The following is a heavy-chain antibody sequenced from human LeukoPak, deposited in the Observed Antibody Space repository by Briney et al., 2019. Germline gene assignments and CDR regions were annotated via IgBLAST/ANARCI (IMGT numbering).Heavy chain of an antibody. D-gene: IGHD1/OR15-1a*01. CDR1: GFTFSSYA. V-gene: IGHV3-23*01. CDR3: VRNQWVEQYWYFDL. CDR2: VSGSGGST. Sequence: GGSLRLSCSASGFTFSSYAMSWVRQAPGKGLEWVSAVSGSGGSTYYADSVKGRFTISRDNSKNTLYLQMNSLRAEDAAVYYCVRNQWVEQYWYFDLWGRGTLVTVSS. J-gene: IGHJ2*01.